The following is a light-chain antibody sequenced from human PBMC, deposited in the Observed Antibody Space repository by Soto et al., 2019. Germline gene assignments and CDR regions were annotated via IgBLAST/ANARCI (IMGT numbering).Light chain of an antibody. J-gene: IGKJ3*01. CDR3: QEYNSYPFT. CDR1: QSMTSW. V-gene: IGKV1-5*03. CDR2: KAS. Sequence: DIQITQSPSTLSASVGDRVTITCRASQSMTSWLAWYQQKPGKAPKLLIYKASSLDSGVPSRFSGSGSGTEFTLTITSLQPDDVATYYYQEYNSYPFTFGPGTKVYIK.